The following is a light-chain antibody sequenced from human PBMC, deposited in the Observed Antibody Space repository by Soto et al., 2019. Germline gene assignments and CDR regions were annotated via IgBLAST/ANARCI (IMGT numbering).Light chain of an antibody. Sequence: QSVLTQSPSASASLGASVKLTCTLSSGHSTYAIAWHQQQPEKGPRFLMNLDSARRHSKGDEIPDRFSGSSSGAERYLTISSLQSEDEADYYCQTWGTGFRVFGGGTKLTVL. CDR3: QTWGTGFRV. CDR1: SGHSTYA. CDR2: LDSARRH. J-gene: IGLJ3*02. V-gene: IGLV4-69*01.